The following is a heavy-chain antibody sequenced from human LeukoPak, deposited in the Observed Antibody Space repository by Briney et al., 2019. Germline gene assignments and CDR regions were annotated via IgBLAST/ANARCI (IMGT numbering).Heavy chain of an antibody. D-gene: IGHD4-17*01. J-gene: IGHJ5*02. CDR1: GGSISSGDYY. CDR3: ARDPRDYGDYH. CDR2: IYYSGST. Sequence: SETLSLTCTVSGGSISSGDYYWSWIRQPPGKGLEWIGYIYYSGSTYYNPSLKSRVTISVDTSKNQFSLKLCSVTAADTAVYYCARDPRDYGDYHWGQGTLVTVSS. V-gene: IGHV4-30-4*01.